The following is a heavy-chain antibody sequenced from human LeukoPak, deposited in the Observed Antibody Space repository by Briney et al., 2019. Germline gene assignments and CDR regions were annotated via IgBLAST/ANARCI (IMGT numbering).Heavy chain of an antibody. CDR1: GGSISSYY. J-gene: IGHJ5*02. V-gene: IGHV4-59*01. CDR3: ARGGYDFWSGPTNWFDP. CDR2: IYYSGST. D-gene: IGHD3-3*01. Sequence: SETLSLTCTVSGGSISSYYWSWIRQPPGKGLEWIGYIYYSGSTNYNPSLKSRVTISVDTSKNQFSLKLSSVTAADTAVYYCARGGYDFWSGPTNWFDPWGPGTLVTVSS.